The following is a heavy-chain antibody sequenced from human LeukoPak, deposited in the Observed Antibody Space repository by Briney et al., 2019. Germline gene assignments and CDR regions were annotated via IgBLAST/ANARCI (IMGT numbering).Heavy chain of an antibody. D-gene: IGHD3-10*01. Sequence: SQTLSLTCAVSGGSISSGGYSWSWMRQPPGKGLDWIVYIYGSGSTYYNPSRKSRVNISVDRSKTQFSLKLSSVTAADTAVYYCARMQMVRGVMGWMWFDPWGQGTLVTVSS. J-gene: IGHJ5*02. CDR3: ARMQMVRGVMGWMWFDP. CDR2: IYGSGST. CDR1: GGSISSGGYS. V-gene: IGHV4-30-2*01.